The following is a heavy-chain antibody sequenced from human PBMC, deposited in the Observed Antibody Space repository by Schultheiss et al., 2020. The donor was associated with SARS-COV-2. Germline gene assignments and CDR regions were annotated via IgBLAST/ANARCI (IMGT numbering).Heavy chain of an antibody. D-gene: IGHD3-10*01. Sequence: GGSLRLSCAASGFTFSSYSMNWVRQAPGKGLEWVSVIYSGGSTYYADSVKGRFTISRDNSKNTLYLQMNSLKTEDTAVNYCTTDPSYYGSGSYLYYYYYGMDVWGQGTTVTVSS. V-gene: IGHV3-53*01. J-gene: IGHJ6*02. CDR2: IYSGGST. CDR3: TTDPSYYGSGSYLYYYYYGMDV. CDR1: GFTFSSYS.